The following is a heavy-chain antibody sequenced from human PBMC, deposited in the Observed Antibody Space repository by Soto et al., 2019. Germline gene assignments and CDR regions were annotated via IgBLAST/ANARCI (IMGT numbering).Heavy chain of an antibody. CDR3: ARAFSPGIAVAGTWAFDI. CDR2: IWYDGSNK. D-gene: IGHD6-19*01. Sequence: QVQLVESGGGVVQPGRSLRLSCAASGFTFSSYGMHWVRQAPGKGLEWVAVIWYDGSNKYYADSVKGRFTISRDNSKNTLYLQMNRLRAEDTAVYYCARAFSPGIAVAGTWAFDIWGQGTMVTVSS. V-gene: IGHV3-33*01. CDR1: GFTFSSYG. J-gene: IGHJ3*02.